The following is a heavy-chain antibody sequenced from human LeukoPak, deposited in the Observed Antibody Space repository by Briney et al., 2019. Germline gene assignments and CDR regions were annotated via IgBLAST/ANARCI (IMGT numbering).Heavy chain of an antibody. CDR2: LYTSGST. CDR1: GGSISSYY. CDR3: ATYNQKLAFDN. V-gene: IGHV4-4*07. J-gene: IGHJ4*02. Sequence: SETLSLTCTVSGGSISSYYWSWIRQPAGKGLEWIGRLYTSGSTNYNPSLKSRVTMSVDTSKKHFSLRLNSVTAADTAVYYCATYNQKLAFDNWGQGTLVTVSS. D-gene: IGHD6-13*01.